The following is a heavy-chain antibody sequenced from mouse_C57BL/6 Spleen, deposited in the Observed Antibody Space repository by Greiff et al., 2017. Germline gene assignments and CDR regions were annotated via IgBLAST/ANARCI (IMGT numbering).Heavy chain of an antibody. CDR1: GFPITSGYY. D-gene: IGHD2-10*02. Sequence: QVQLKESGPGLVKPSPSLFFTCSITGFPITSGYYWLWIRQSPGKPLEWMGYITHSGETFYNTALQSPLSITRETSKNQFFLQSDSVATEDTAMYYWAGDRWGHGYGYWGQVTLVTVSA. CDR2: ITHSGET. V-gene: IGHV12-3*01. J-gene: IGHJ3*01. CDR3: AGDRWGHGYGY.